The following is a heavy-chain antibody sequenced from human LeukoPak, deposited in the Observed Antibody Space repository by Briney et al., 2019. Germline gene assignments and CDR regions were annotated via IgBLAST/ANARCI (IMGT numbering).Heavy chain of an antibody. J-gene: IGHJ4*02. V-gene: IGHV3-21*01. CDR1: GFTFSSYS. D-gene: IGHD3-22*01. Sequence: GGSLRLSCAASGFTFSSYSMNWVRQAPGKGLEWVSSISSSSSYIYYADSVKGRFTISRDNAKNSLYLQMNSLRAEDTAVYYCARAPDDSSGYYPYYFDYRGQGTLVTVSS. CDR3: ARAPDDSSGYYPYYFDY. CDR2: ISSSSSYI.